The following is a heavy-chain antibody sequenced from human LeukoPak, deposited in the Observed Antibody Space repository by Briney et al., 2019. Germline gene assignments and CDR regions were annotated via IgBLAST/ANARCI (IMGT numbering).Heavy chain of an antibody. CDR1: GGSISSYY. J-gene: IGHJ4*02. CDR3: ARGTSDFWSGRSDY. D-gene: IGHD3-3*01. CDR2: IYYSGST. V-gene: IGHV4-59*12. Sequence: SETLSLTCTVSGGSISSYYWNWIRQPPGKGLEWIGYIYYSGSTNYNSSLKSRVIISVDTSKNQFSLKLSSVTAADTAVYYCARGTSDFWSGRSDYWGQGTLVTVSS.